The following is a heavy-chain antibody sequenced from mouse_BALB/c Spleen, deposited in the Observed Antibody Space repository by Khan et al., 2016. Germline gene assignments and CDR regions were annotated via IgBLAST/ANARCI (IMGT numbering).Heavy chain of an antibody. CDR1: GYTFTNYG. V-gene: IGHV9-3*02. CDR2: INTNTGEP. D-gene: IGHD1-1*01. Sequence: QIQLVQSGPELKKPGETVKISCKASGYTFTNYGMNWVKQAPGKGLKWMGWINTNTGEPTYAEEFKGRLVFSLDTYASSACFQIHNLNNEDTATYFGARLGSSGTWGNYFDYWGQGTTLTVSS. J-gene: IGHJ2*01. CDR3: ARLGSSGTWGNYFDY.